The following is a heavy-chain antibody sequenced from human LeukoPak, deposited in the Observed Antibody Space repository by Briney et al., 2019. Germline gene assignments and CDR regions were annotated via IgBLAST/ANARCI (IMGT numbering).Heavy chain of an antibody. CDR2: ISGSGANT. CDR1: AFTFNSYA. J-gene: IGHJ4*02. Sequence: GGSLRLSCAASAFTFNSYAMSWVRQAPGKGLEWVSAISGSGANTYYADSVKGRFTISRDNSKNTLYLQMNSLRAEDTAVYYCAKLGGYSYGQRRTVNQYWGQGTLVTVSS. V-gene: IGHV3-23*01. CDR3: AKLGGYSYGQRRTVNQY. D-gene: IGHD5-18*01.